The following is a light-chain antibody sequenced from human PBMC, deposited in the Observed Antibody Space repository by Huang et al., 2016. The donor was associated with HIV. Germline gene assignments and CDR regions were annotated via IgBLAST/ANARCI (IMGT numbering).Light chain of an antibody. V-gene: IGKV3D-15*01. CDR2: DTS. CDR1: QNVRNN. Sequence: EIKMTQSPATLSVSPGGRVTLSCRASQNVRNNLAWYQQKTGQAPRLLIYDTSTSASGIPARFSGSGSGTVFTLTISGLQSEDFAIYYCQQYDKWPPGLTFGGGTKVEI. CDR3: QQYDKWPPGLT. J-gene: IGKJ4*01.